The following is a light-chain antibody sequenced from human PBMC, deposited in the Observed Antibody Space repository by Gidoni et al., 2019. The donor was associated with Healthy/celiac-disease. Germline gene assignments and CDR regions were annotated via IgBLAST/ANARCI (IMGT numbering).Light chain of an antibody. J-gene: IGLJ2*01. Sequence: QSVLTQPPSVSGAPGPRVTITCTGSSSNIGAGYDVHWYQQLPGTAPTLLICGDTHRPSGVPDRFSGSKSGTSASLAITGLQAEDEADYYCQSYDSSLSGSRVFGGGTKLTVL. CDR2: GDT. CDR3: QSYDSSLSGSRV. CDR1: SSNIGAGYD. V-gene: IGLV1-40*01.